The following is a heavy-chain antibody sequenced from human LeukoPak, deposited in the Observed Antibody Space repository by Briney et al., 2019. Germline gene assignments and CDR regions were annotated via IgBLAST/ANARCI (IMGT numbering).Heavy chain of an antibody. CDR3: VDCSSTSCYYSAFDI. V-gene: IGHV1-69*13. D-gene: IGHD2-2*01. CDR1: GGTFSSYA. CDR2: IIPIFGTA. Sequence: SVKVSCKASGGTFSSYAISWVRQAPGQGLEWMGGIIPIFGTANYAQKFQGRVTITADESTSTAYMELSSLRSEDTAVYYCVDCSSTSCYYSAFDIWGQGTMVTVSS. J-gene: IGHJ3*02.